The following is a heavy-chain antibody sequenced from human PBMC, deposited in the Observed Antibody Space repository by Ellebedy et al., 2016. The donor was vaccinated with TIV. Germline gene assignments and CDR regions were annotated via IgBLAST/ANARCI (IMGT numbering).Heavy chain of an antibody. J-gene: IGHJ4*02. V-gene: IGHV3-23*01. CDR1: GFTVSSYG. CDR3: VRDRPYCGGDCFSFGN. D-gene: IGHD2-21*02. Sequence: GESLKISXAASGFTVSSYGMSWVRQTPEKGLEWGSGISESGGTTYYADSVKGRFTISRDNAKNTLYLQMHSLRAEDTAVYYCVRDRPYCGGDCFSFGNWGQGSLVTVSS. CDR2: ISESGGTT.